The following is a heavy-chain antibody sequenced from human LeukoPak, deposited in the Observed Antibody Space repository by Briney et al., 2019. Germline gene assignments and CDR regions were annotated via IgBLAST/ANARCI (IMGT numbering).Heavy chain of an antibody. V-gene: IGHV1-69*04. CDR1: VGTFSSYA. Sequence: SVKVSCKASVGTFSSYAISWVRQAPGQGLEWMGRIIPILGIANYAQKFQGRVTITADKSTSTAYMELSSLRSEDTAVYYCARGFGGYSGYDWSNWFDPWGQGTLVTVSS. D-gene: IGHD5-12*01. J-gene: IGHJ5*02. CDR2: IIPILGIA. CDR3: ARGFGGYSGYDWSNWFDP.